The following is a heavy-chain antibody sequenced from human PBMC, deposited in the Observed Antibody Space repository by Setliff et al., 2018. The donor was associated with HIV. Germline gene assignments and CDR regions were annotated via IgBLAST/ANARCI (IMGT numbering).Heavy chain of an antibody. J-gene: IGHJ6*03. D-gene: IGHD3-22*01. CDR3: ARARRDSYDRGRRNHYYIDV. V-gene: IGHV1-8*02. CDR1: GYTFSSYD. Sequence: ASVKVSCKASGYTFSSYDINWVRQATGQGLEWMGWVNPNSGNTGYARKFQGRVTMTRDTSISTAYMELNNLKFEDTAVYYCARARRDSYDRGRRNHYYIDVWGKGTTVTVSS. CDR2: VNPNSGNT.